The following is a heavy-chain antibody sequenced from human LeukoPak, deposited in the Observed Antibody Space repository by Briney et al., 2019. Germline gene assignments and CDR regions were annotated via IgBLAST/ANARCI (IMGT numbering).Heavy chain of an antibody. D-gene: IGHD3-22*01. Sequence: ASVKVSCKASGYTFTSYGISWVRQAPGQGLEWMGWISAYNGNTDYAQKLQGRVTMTTDTSTSTAYMELRSLRSDDTAVYYCARETYYYDSSGSQPIYYYYYGMDVWGQGTTVTVSS. CDR3: ARETYYYDSSGSQPIYYYYYGMDV. V-gene: IGHV1-18*01. CDR1: GYTFTSYG. CDR2: ISAYNGNT. J-gene: IGHJ6*02.